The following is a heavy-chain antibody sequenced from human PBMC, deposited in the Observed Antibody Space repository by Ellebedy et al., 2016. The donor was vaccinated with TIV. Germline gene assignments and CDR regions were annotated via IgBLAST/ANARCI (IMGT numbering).Heavy chain of an antibody. Sequence: GGSLRLXXAASGFTFSSYGMHWVRQAPGKGLEWVAVISYDGSNKYYADSVKGRFTISRDNAKNTLYLQMNSLRAEDTAVYYCARGYYYDSSGRGLDYWGQGTLVTVSS. CDR2: ISYDGSNK. CDR1: GFTFSSYG. V-gene: IGHV3-30*03. D-gene: IGHD3-22*01. J-gene: IGHJ4*02. CDR3: ARGYYYDSSGRGLDY.